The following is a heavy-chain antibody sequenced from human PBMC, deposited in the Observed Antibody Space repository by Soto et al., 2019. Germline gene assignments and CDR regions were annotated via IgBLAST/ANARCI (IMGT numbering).Heavy chain of an antibody. J-gene: IGHJ4*02. CDR1: GFTFSNAW. D-gene: IGHD3-22*01. V-gene: IGHV3-15*07. CDR3: TTEYYYDSSGYYPWFDY. CDR2: IKSKTDGGTT. Sequence: GGSLRLSCAASGFTFSNAWMNWVRQAPGKGLEWVGRIKSKTDGGTTDYAAPVKGRFTISRDDSKNTLYLQMNSLKTEDTAVYYCTTEYYYDSSGYYPWFDYWGQGTLVTVSS.